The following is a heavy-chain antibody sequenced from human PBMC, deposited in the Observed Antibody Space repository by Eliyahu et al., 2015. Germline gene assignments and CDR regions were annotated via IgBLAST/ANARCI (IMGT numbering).Heavy chain of an antibody. Sequence: EVQLLESGGGLVQPGGSLILSCAVSGFTFTXYAMSWVRQAPGKGLEWVSAAGDGASSTYYADSVKGRFTISRDNSKNTPYLEMHSLRADDTAVYYCARDRREGYGWYLNAFDVWGQGTMVTVSS. CDR2: AGDGASST. CDR1: GFTFTXYA. V-gene: IGHV3-23*01. J-gene: IGHJ3*01. CDR3: ARDRREGYGWYLNAFDV. D-gene: IGHD6-19*01.